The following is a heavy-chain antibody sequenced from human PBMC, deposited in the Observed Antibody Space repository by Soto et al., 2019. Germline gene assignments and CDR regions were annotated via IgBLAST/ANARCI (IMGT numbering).Heavy chain of an antibody. V-gene: IGHV1-18*01. CDR2: ISTYNGKT. J-gene: IGHJ4*02. CDR3: ARDRVEAALGTFDQ. Sequence: VQLVQSGAEVKKPGASVKVSCKTSGYTFSTYPISWVRQAPGQGLEWVGWISTYNGKTNYGQKFQGRVTITTDTPASTAYMNLRNLRSDDTAVYYCARDRVEAALGTFDQWGQGTLVTVSS. D-gene: IGHD6-13*01. CDR1: GYTFSTYP.